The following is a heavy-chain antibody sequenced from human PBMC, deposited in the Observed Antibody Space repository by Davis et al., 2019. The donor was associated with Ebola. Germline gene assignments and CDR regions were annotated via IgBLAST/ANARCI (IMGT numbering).Heavy chain of an antibody. D-gene: IGHD5-18*01. J-gene: IGHJ4*02. CDR2: MNPNSGNT. CDR1: GYTFTSYD. CDR3: AVDTPDTAMDLYYFDY. Sequence: ASVQVSCKASGYTFTSYDINWVRQATGQGLEWMGWMNPNSGNTGYAQKFQGRVTMTRNTSISTAYMELSSLRSEDTAVYYCAVDTPDTAMDLYYFDYWGQGTLVTVSS. V-gene: IGHV1-8*01.